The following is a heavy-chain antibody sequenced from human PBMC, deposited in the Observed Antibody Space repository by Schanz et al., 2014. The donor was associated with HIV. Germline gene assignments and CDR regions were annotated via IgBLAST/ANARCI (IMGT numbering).Heavy chain of an antibody. D-gene: IGHD6-19*01. Sequence: QVQLVESGGGVVQPGRSLRLSCRTSGFIFSSYGMHWVRQAPGKGLEWVAFISYDVEKKHFAQPVKGRFIISRDNSKNPLYLQMNSLRPEDTAVYFCAKDLRQWVARGGNPLDIWGQGTMVTVS. CDR3: AKDLRQWVARGGNPLDI. J-gene: IGHJ3*02. CDR1: GFIFSSYG. CDR2: ISYDVEKK. V-gene: IGHV3-30*18.